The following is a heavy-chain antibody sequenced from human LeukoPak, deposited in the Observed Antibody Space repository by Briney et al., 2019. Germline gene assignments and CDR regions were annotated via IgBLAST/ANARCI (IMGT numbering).Heavy chain of an antibody. V-gene: IGHV3-23*01. Sequence: GGSLRLSCAASGFTFRSYAMSWVRQAPGKGLEWVSAISGSGGSTYYADSVKGRFTISRDNSKNTLYLQMNSLRAEDTAVYYCAKAELLWFGELLGNWFDPWGQGTLVTVSS. CDR1: GFTFRSYA. CDR2: ISGSGGST. CDR3: AKAELLWFGELLGNWFDP. D-gene: IGHD3-10*01. J-gene: IGHJ5*02.